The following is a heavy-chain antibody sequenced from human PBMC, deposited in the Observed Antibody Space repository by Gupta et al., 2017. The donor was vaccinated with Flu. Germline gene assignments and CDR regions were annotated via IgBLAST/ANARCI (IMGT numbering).Heavy chain of an antibody. CDR3: ARGRGPLRQYFDY. CDR2: INHSGST. J-gene: IGHJ4*02. D-gene: IGHD3-10*01. V-gene: IGHV4-34*01. CDR1: GGSFSGYY. Sequence: QVQLQQWGAGLLKPSETLSLTCAVYGGSFSGYYWSWIRQPPGKGLEWNGEINHSGSTNYNPSLKSRVTISVDTSKNQFSLKLSSVTAADTAVYYCARGRGPLRQYFDYWGQGTLVTVSS.